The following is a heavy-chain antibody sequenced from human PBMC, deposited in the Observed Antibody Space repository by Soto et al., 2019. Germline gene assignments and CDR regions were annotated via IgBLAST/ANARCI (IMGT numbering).Heavy chain of an antibody. CDR1: GYTFTSYG. CDR2: ISAYNGNT. D-gene: IGHD3-16*01. CDR3: AXGIXXXXXXSFGDY. J-gene: IGHJ4*02. V-gene: IGHV1-18*04. Sequence: QVQLVQSGAEVKKPGASVKVSCKASGYTFTSYGISWVRXAXGQGLXWMGWISAYNGNTNYAQKLQGRVTMTKDTSTSTAYMELRSLRSDXTAVXYXAXGIXXXXXXSFGDYWGQGTLVTVSS.